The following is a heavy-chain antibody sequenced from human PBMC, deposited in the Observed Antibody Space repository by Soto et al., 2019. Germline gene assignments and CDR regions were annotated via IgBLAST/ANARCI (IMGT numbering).Heavy chain of an antibody. Sequence: EVQLVESGGGLVQPGGSLRLSCAASGFTLSNYAVNWVRQAPGKGLEWGSYISSDSRYIYYGDSVKGRFTISRDNARNSVYLQMNSLRDEDTAVYYCARIKLVEFFFINVDVYAMDVWGQGTPVTVSS. J-gene: IGHJ6*02. V-gene: IGHV3-48*02. CDR3: ARIKLVEFFFINVDVYAMDV. D-gene: IGHD3-16*01. CDR2: ISSDSRYI. CDR1: GFTLSNYA.